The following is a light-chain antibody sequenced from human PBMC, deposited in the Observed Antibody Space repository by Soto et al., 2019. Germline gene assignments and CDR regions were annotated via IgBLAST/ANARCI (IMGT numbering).Light chain of an antibody. V-gene: IGKV3-20*01. CDR3: QQYGSSPIT. J-gene: IGKJ5*01. CDR1: QSVSGTY. Sequence: DIVLTQSPGTLSLSPGERATLSCRASQSVSGTYLAWYQQKPGQAPRLLIYGASSRATGVPDRFCGSGSGPDFTLTISRLDPEDFAVYYCQQYGSSPITFGQGTRLEIK. CDR2: GAS.